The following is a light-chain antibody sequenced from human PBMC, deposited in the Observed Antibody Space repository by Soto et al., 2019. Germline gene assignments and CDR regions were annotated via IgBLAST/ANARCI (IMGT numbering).Light chain of an antibody. CDR1: QSVGTY. CDR3: LQRSNLPPFT. V-gene: IGKV3-11*01. CDR2: DAS. Sequence: EIVLTQSPATLSLSPGERSTLSCRASQSVGTYLAWYQQKPGQAPRLLIYDASNRATAVPGRFSGSVSGTDFTLTISSLEPEDFAVYYCLQRSNLPPFTFGHGTTVDMK. J-gene: IGKJ3*01.